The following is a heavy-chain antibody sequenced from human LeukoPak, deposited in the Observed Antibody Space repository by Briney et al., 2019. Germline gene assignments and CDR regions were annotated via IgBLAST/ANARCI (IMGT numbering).Heavy chain of an antibody. CDR1: GGSISSYY. J-gene: IGHJ4*02. CDR3: ARLQRLTLEFDY. D-gene: IGHD1-1*01. CDR2: IYYSGST. Sequence: SETLSLTCTVSGGSISSYYWSWIRQPPGKGLEWIGYIYYSGSTNYNPSLKSRVTISVDTSKNQFSLKLSSVTAADTAVYYCARLQRLTLEFDYWGQGILVTVSS. V-gene: IGHV4-59*08.